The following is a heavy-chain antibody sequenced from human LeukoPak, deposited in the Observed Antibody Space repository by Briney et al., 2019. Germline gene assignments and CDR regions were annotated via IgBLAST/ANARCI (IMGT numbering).Heavy chain of an antibody. Sequence: GGSLRLSCAASGFIFSSNYMNWVRQAPGKGLEWVSVLYSDGTTYYTDSVKGRFTISRDNSKNTLYLQMNSLRAGDTAVCYCARGGGYYGIDYWGQGTLVTVSS. CDR2: LYSDGTT. V-gene: IGHV3-53*01. CDR1: GFIFSSNY. J-gene: IGHJ4*02. CDR3: ARGGGYYGIDY. D-gene: IGHD3-22*01.